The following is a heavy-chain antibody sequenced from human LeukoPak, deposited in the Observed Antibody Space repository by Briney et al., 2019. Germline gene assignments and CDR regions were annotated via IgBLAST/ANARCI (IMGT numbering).Heavy chain of an antibody. D-gene: IGHD6-6*01. CDR2: IYPGDSDT. Sequence: GESLKISWKGSGDSFTSYWIDWVSQMPGKGLEWMWIIYPGDSDTRYSPSFQGQVTFSADESISTAYLQWSSLKASDTAIYYCARRSSIAPRLFDYWGQGTLVTVSS. V-gene: IGHV5-51*01. CDR1: GDSFTSYW. J-gene: IGHJ4*02. CDR3: ARRSSIAPRLFDY.